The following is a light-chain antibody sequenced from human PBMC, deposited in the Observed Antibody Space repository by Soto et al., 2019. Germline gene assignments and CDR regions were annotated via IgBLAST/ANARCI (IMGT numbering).Light chain of an antibody. J-gene: IGKJ2*01. CDR3: QQYGALPYT. CDR2: DAS. V-gene: IGKV1-5*01. Sequence: DIQMSQSPSTLSASVGDSVTITCRASQNIRNLLAWYQQKPGKAPNPLIYDASSLKSGVPSRFSGSGSGTEFTLTISSLQPDDFAVYYCQQYGALPYTFGQGTKLEIK. CDR1: QNIRNL.